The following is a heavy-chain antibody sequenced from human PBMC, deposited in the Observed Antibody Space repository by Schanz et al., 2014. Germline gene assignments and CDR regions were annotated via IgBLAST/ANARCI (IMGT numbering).Heavy chain of an antibody. V-gene: IGHV3-21*02. Sequence: EVQLLESGGGLVKPGGSLRLSCVASGFAFSSFAMTWVRQAPGRGLEWVSSISTSGTYMYIADSLKGRFTISRDNAKRSLFLQMNSLRVEDTAVYFCVSQTGSPNYWGQGTLVTVSS. CDR3: VSQTGSPNY. D-gene: IGHD6-13*01. J-gene: IGHJ4*02. CDR1: GFAFSSFA. CDR2: ISTSGTYM.